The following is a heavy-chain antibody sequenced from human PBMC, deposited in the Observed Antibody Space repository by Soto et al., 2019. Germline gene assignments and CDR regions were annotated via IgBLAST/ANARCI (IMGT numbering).Heavy chain of an antibody. CDR3: ARDPGWLRFRPARDDAFDI. Sequence: ASVKVSCKASGGTFSSYAISWVRQAPGQGLEWMGGISPIYGTTNYAQKLQGRVTMTTDTSTSTAYMELRSLRSDDTAVYYCARDPGWLRFRPARDDAFDIWGQGTMVTVSS. CDR1: GGTFSSYA. J-gene: IGHJ3*02. V-gene: IGHV1-18*01. D-gene: IGHD5-12*01. CDR2: ISPIYGTT.